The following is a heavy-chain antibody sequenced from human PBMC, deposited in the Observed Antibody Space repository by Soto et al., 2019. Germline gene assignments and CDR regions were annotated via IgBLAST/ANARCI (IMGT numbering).Heavy chain of an antibody. Sequence: ASVKVSCKASGYTFTSYDINWVRQATGQGLEWMGWMNPNSGNTGSAQKFQGRVTMARNTSITTAYMELSSLRSEDTAVYYCARVGRFLNWFDPWGQGTLVTVSS. CDR1: GYTFTSYD. V-gene: IGHV1-8*01. J-gene: IGHJ5*02. CDR3: ARVGRFLNWFDP. D-gene: IGHD2-21*01. CDR2: MNPNSGNT.